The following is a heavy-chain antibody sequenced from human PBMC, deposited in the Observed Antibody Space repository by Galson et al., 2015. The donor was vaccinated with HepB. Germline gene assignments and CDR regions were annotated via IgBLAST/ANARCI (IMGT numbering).Heavy chain of an antibody. J-gene: IGHJ4*02. Sequence: SVKVSCKASGYTFTSYGISWVRQAPGQGLEWMGWVHAYNGDTNYAQKLQGRVTMTTDTSTSTAYMELRSLRSDDTAVYYCARAHDYGAETDYWGQGTLVTVSS. CDR2: VHAYNGDT. CDR3: ARAHDYGAETDY. V-gene: IGHV1-18*01. CDR1: GYTFTSYG. D-gene: IGHD4-17*01.